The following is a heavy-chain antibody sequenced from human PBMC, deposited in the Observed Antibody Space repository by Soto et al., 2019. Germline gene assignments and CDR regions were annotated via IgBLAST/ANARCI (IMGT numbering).Heavy chain of an antibody. CDR1: GYTFTGYY. CDR3: ARFVMPAYYDLWRGYYRGMAV. V-gene: IGHV1-2*02. CDR2: INPNSGGT. J-gene: IGHJ6*02. D-gene: IGHD3-3*01. Sequence: GSSVKVSCKASGYTFTGYYMHWVRQAPGQGLEWMGWINPNSGGTNYAQKFQGRVTMTRDTSISTPYMELSRLRSDYTAVYYCARFVMPAYYDLWRGYYRGMAVWGQGTAVNVA.